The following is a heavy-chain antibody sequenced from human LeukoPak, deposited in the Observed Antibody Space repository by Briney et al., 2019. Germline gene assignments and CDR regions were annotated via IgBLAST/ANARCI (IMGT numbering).Heavy chain of an antibody. CDR3: VRGRGTAVTTGNWFDP. CDR2: IHYSGST. J-gene: IGHJ5*02. Sequence: SETLSLTCTVSGGSISSGNYYWNWIRQPPGKGLECIGYIHYSGSTYYNPSLKSRVTISVDTSKNQFSLKLSSVSAADTAVYYCVRGRGTAVTTGNWFDPWGQGTLVTVSS. V-gene: IGHV4-30-4*01. CDR1: GGSISSGNYY. D-gene: IGHD4-17*01.